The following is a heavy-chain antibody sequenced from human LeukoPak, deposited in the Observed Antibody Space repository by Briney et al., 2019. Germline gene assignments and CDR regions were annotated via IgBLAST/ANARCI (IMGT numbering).Heavy chain of an antibody. J-gene: IGHJ4*02. Sequence: PGGSLRLSCAASGFTFSSYWMHWVRQAPGKGLVWVSRINSDGSSTSYADFVKGRFTISRDNAKNTLYLQMNSLRAEDTAVYYCARGLNYDILTGARTPFDYWGQGTLVTVSS. CDR1: GFTFSSYW. V-gene: IGHV3-74*01. CDR2: INSDGSST. CDR3: ARGLNYDILTGARTPFDY. D-gene: IGHD3-9*01.